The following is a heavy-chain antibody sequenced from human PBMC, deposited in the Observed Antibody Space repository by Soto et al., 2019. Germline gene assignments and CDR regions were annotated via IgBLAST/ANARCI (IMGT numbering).Heavy chain of an antibody. V-gene: IGHV4-38-2*01. J-gene: IGHJ4*02. CDR1: GYSISSGSY. Sequence: SETLSLTCAVSGYSISSGSYWGWIRQSPEMGLEWIVSMYHGGTTFYNPSLKSRVSMSMDTSKNQFSLKLTSVTAADTAIYYCAKVHIMVVAGSTFDYWGQGTLVTVSS. D-gene: IGHD2-15*01. CDR3: AKVHIMVVAGSTFDY. CDR2: MYHGGTT.